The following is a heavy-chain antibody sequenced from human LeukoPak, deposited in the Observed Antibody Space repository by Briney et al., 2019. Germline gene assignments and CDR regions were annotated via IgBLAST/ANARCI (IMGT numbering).Heavy chain of an antibody. V-gene: IGHV3-74*01. D-gene: IGHD1-26*01. Sequence: GGSLRLPCAASGFTFSSHWMHWVRQAPGKGLVWVSRIESDGSSTTYADSVRGRFTISRDNAENTLYLQMNSLRAEDTAVYYCAREHRGAGATVDYWGQGTLVTVSS. CDR2: IESDGSST. J-gene: IGHJ4*02. CDR3: AREHRGAGATVDY. CDR1: GFTFSSHW.